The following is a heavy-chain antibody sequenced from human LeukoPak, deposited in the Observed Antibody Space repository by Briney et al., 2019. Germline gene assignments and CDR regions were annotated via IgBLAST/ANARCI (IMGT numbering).Heavy chain of an antibody. CDR2: IYYSGST. V-gene: IGHV4-59*08. CDR1: GGSISSYY. D-gene: IGHD3-9*01. J-gene: IGHJ4*02. Sequence: SETLSLTCTVSGGSISSYYWSWIRQPPGKGLEWIGYIYYSGSTNYNPSLKSRVTISVDTSKNQFSLKLSSVTAADTAVYYCARHGLLRYFDWPRGHSLYYFDYWGQGTLVTVSS. CDR3: ARHGLLRYFDWPRGHSLYYFDY.